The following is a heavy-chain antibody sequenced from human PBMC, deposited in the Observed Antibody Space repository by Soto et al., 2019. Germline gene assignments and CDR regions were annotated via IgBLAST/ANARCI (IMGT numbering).Heavy chain of an antibody. V-gene: IGHV3-48*01. D-gene: IGHD2-2*01. CDR2: ISISGTAI. CDR3: ARGYCTRSSCYIGGFYYYGMDV. J-gene: IGHJ6*02. Sequence: GGSLRLSCAASGFTFRSYSMNWVRQAPGKGLEWVSYISISGTAIYYADSVKGRFTISRDDAKNSLYLQMDSLRAEDTAVYYCARGYCTRSSCYIGGFYYYGMDVWGQGATVTVSS. CDR1: GFTFRSYS.